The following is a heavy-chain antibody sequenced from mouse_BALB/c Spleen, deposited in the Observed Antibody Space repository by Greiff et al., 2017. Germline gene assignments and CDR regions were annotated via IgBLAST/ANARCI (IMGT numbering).Heavy chain of an antibody. V-gene: IGHV1S81*02. J-gene: IGHJ2*01. CDR3: ASPWDGY. CDR1: GYTFTSYW. CDR2: INPSNGRT. D-gene: IGHD4-1*01. Sequence: VQLQQPGAELVKPGASVKLSCKASGYTFTSYWMHWVKQRPGQGLEWIGEINPSNGRTNYNEKFKSKATLTVDKSSSTAYMQLSSLTSEDSAVYYCASPWDGYWGQGTTLTVSS.